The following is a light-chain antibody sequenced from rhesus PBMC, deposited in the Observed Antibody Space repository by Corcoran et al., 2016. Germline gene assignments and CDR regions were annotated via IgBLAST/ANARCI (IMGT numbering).Light chain of an antibody. Sequence: QSAPTQPPSVSGSPGQSVTISFTGTRGDIGAFNSVSWYQQHPGKAPKVMIYDVSNRPSGVSDRFSGSKSANTASLTISGLQAEDEADYYCCSYTTSSIFVFGGGTKLTVL. CDR2: DVS. CDR3: CSYTTSSIFV. V-gene: IGLV2S7*01. CDR1: RGDIGAFNS. J-gene: IGLJ6*01.